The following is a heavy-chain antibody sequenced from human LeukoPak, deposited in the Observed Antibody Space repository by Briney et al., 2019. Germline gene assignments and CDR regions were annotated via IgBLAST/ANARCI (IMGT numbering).Heavy chain of an antibody. CDR3: ASGSEYFQH. CDR1: GFTFSSYG. J-gene: IGHJ1*01. CDR2: IPYDGSNK. Sequence: PGGSLRLSCAASGFTFSSYGMHWVRQAPGKGLEWVAVIPYDGSNKYYADSVKGRFTISRDNAKNSLYLQMNSLRAEDTAVYYCASGSEYFQHWGQGTLVTVSS. V-gene: IGHV3-30*03.